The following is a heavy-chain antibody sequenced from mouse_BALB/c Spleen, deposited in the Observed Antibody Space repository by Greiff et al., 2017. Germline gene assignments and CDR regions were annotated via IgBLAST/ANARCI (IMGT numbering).Heavy chain of an antibody. D-gene: IGHD4-1*01. Sequence: QVQLQQSGPELVKPGASVKISCKASGYAFSSSWMNWVKQRPGQGLEWIGRIYPGDGDTNYNGKFKGKATLTADKSSSTAYMQLSSLTSVDSAVYFCASPKLTGTLDYWGQGTSVTVSS. J-gene: IGHJ4*01. CDR3: ASPKLTGTLDY. V-gene: IGHV1-82*01. CDR2: IYPGDGDT. CDR1: GYAFSSSW.